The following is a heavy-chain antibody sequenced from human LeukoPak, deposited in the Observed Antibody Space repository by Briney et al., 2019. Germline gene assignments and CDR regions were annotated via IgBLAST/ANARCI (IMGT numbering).Heavy chain of an antibody. CDR1: GGSFSGYY. CDR3: ANSYDGKIVPFDN. J-gene: IGHJ4*02. V-gene: IGHV4-34*01. D-gene: IGHD4-23*01. Sequence: SETLSLTCAVYGGSFSGYYWSWIRQPPGKGLEWIGEINHSGSTNYNPSLKSRVTISVDTSKSQLSLRLNSVTASDTAVYYCANSYDGKIVPFDNWGQGTLVTVSS. CDR2: INHSGST.